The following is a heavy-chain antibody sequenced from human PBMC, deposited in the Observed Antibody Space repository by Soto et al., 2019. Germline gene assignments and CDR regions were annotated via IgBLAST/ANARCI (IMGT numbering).Heavy chain of an antibody. CDR2: ISGYNGNA. CDR3: AREGSYGWYDC. Sequence: QVQLVQSGAEVRKPGASVKVSGKASGYTFSSHGIIGVRQAPEQGLEWMGWISGYNGNAKYAQRFQGRVTMTTDTSTSTVYMDLRSLGSDDSAVYYCAREGSYGWYDCWGQGTLVTVSS. D-gene: IGHD2-15*01. V-gene: IGHV1-18*01. J-gene: IGHJ5*01. CDR1: GYTFSSHG.